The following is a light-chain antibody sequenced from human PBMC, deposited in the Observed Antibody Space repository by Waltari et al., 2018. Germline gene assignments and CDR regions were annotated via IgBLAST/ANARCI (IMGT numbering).Light chain of an antibody. J-gene: IGKJ5*01. CDR3: QQYYNYPPIT. CDR2: AAY. CDR1: QGISSY. Sequence: AIRITQSPSSLSASTGDRVTITCRAMQGISSYLAWYQQKPGKVPKLLIYAAYTLQSGVPSRFSGSGSGTDFILTISCLQSEDFATYYCQQYYNYPPITFGQGTRLEIK. V-gene: IGKV1-8*01.